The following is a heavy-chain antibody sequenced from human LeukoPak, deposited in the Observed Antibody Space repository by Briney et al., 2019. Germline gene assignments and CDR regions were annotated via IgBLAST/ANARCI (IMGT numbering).Heavy chain of an antibody. V-gene: IGHV1-69*05. Sequence: ASVKVSCKASGGTFSSYAISWVRQAPGQGLEWMGGIIPTFGTANYAQKFQGRVTITTDESTSTAYMELSSLRSEDTAVYYCATVKGLRWPFDYWGQGTLVTVSS. D-gene: IGHD4-23*01. CDR2: IIPTFGTA. CDR1: GGTFSSYA. J-gene: IGHJ4*02. CDR3: ATVKGLRWPFDY.